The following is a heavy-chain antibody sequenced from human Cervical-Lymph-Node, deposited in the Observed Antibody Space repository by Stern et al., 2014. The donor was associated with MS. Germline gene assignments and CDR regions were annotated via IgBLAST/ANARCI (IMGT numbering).Heavy chain of an antibody. Sequence: QVQLVQSGSELKKPGASVKVSCKTSGYTFTDYGINWVRQAPGHGLEWIGWINTNTGVPTYAQAFTGRFLFSFDTSVSTAYLHISSLKADDTAVYYCARLRVGDITRDYWGQGTLVTVS. CDR3: ARLRVGDITRDY. CDR2: INTNTGVP. V-gene: IGHV7-4-1*02. J-gene: IGHJ4*02. CDR1: GYTFTDYG. D-gene: IGHD1-26*01.